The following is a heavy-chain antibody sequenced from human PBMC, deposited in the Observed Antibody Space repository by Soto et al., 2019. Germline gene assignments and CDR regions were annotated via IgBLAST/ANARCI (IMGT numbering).Heavy chain of an antibody. CDR3: ARMVRGSNIDYYHYLDV. Sequence: QVQLVQSGAEVKKPGASVKVSCKASGYTFTSHGISWVRQAPGQGLEWMGWISAYNGDTNYAQKLQGRVTVTTDTSASTAYMELRSLRSEATAVYYCARMVRGSNIDYYHYLDVWGKGTTVTVSS. J-gene: IGHJ6*03. V-gene: IGHV1-18*01. D-gene: IGHD3-10*01. CDR1: GYTFTSHG. CDR2: ISAYNGDT.